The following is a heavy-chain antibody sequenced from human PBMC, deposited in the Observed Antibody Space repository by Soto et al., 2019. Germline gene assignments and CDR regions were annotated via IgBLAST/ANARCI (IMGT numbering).Heavy chain of an antibody. Sequence: PGESLKISCKGSGYRFTDYWIVWVRQMPGKGLEWMGNIYPGDSDTRYSPSFQGQVTVSADKSITTAYLQWNSLKASDTAMYYCARQQDYFNSHSMDVWGQGTTVTVSS. V-gene: IGHV5-51*01. CDR2: IYPGDSDT. D-gene: IGHD1-1*01. J-gene: IGHJ6*02. CDR3: ARQQDYFNSHSMDV. CDR1: GYRFTDYW.